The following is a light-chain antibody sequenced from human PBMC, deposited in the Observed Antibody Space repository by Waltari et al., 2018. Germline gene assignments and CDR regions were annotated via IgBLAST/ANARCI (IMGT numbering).Light chain of an antibody. J-gene: IGKJ4*01. Sequence: IVLTQSPATLSLSPGERATLSCRASQSVSSSLAWYQQKPGQTPRLLIYDTSKRATVIPARFSGSGSGTDFTLTISSLEPEDFAVYYCQHRTTWPPSLTFGRGTRVEVK. CDR2: DTS. V-gene: IGKV3-11*01. CDR1: QSVSSS. CDR3: QHRTTWPPSLT.